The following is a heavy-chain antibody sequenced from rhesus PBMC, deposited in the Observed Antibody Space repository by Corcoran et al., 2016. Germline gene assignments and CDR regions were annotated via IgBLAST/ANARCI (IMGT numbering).Heavy chain of an antibody. V-gene: IGHV3-118*01. J-gene: IGHJ4*01. CDR3: ARGGLVGTARGTFDY. D-gene: IGHD5-24*01. CDR2: IKSKSNNYVT. CDR1: GFTFSSSA. Sequence: EVQLVESGGGLVQPGGSLRLSCAASGFTFSSSAMHWVRQASGKGLEWVGRIKSKSNNYVTGYAASVKGRFTISRDDSKNTAYLQMNSLKTEDTAVYYCARGGLVGTARGTFDYWGQGVLVTVSS.